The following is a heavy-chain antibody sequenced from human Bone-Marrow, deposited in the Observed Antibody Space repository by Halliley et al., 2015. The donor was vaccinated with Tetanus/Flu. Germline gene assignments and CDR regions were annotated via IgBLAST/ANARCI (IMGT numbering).Heavy chain of an antibody. J-gene: IGHJ2*01. CDR2: ISYDGSDK. Sequence: SLRLSCAASGFAFNTYAMHWVRQAPGKGLEWVAVISYDGSDKYYADSVKGRFSISRDNSKNTLHLQTNSLRAEDTAVNYCARVVGYSYGLNWHFDLWGRGALVTVSS. CDR3: ARVVGYSYGLNWHFDL. CDR1: GFAFNTYA. D-gene: IGHD5-18*01. V-gene: IGHV3-30-3*01.